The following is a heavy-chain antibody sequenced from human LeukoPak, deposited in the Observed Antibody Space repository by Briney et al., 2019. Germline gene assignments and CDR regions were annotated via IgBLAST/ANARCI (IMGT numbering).Heavy chain of an antibody. CDR1: GGAISSYY. CDR3: ARVLIVDDAFDI. D-gene: IGHD3-22*01. Sequence: PSETLSLPCTVPGGAISSYYWSWIRQPAGKGLEWIGRINTGGSTNYNPSLTSGVTTSVDTSKNQLSLRMSSVTAADTAVYDCARVLIVDDAFDIWGKGPTVTISS. V-gene: IGHV4-4*07. CDR2: INTGGST. J-gene: IGHJ3*02.